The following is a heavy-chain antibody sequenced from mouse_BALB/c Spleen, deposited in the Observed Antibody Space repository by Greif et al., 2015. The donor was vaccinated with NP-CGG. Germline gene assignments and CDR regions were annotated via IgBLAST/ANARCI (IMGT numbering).Heavy chain of an antibody. D-gene: IGHD3-3*01. CDR2: ISNGGGST. V-gene: IGHV5-12*02. CDR3: ARHAGAAWFAY. J-gene: IGHJ3*01. CDR1: GFTFSDYY. Sequence: EVMLVESGGGLVQPGGSLKLSCATSGFTFSDYYMYWVRQTPEKRLEWVAYISNGGGSTYYPDTVKGRFTISRDNAKNTPYLQMSRLKSEDTAMYYCARHAGAAWFAYWGQGTLVTVSA.